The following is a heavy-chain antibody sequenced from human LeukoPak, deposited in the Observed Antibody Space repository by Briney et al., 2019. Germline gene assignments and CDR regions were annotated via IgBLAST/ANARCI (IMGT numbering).Heavy chain of an antibody. CDR2: ISAYNGNT. CDR1: GYTFTSYG. J-gene: IGHJ4*02. Sequence: ASVKVSCKASGYTFTSYGISWVRQAPGQGLEWMGWISAYNGNTNYAQKLQGRVTMTTDTSTSTAYMELRSLRSDDTAVYYCARGFPDSSSWGRVDYWGQGTLVTVSS. V-gene: IGHV1-18*01. CDR3: ARGFPDSSSWGRVDY. D-gene: IGHD6-13*01.